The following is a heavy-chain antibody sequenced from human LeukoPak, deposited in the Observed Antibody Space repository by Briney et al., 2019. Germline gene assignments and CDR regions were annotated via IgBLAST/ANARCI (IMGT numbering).Heavy chain of an antibody. CDR2: IIPILGIA. V-gene: IGHV1-69*04. D-gene: IGHD3-10*01. Sequence: GASVKVSCKASGGTFSSYAIRWVRQAPGQGLEWMGRIIPILGIANYAQKFQGRVTITADKSTSTAYMELSSLRSEDTAVYYCAMTYYGSGSYYTGNYWGQGTLVTVSS. CDR3: AMTYYGSGSYYTGNY. CDR1: GGTFSSYA. J-gene: IGHJ4*02.